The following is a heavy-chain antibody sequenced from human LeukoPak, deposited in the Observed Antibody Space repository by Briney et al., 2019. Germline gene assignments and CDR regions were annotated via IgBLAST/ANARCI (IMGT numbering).Heavy chain of an antibody. Sequence: GGSLRLSWAASGFTFRSYSMNWIRQAPGKGLEWVSYISEGSSNIFYADSVKGRFTISRDNAKNSLHLQMNSLRAEDTAVYYCARDPYYYDSSGYPYDYWGQGTLVTVSS. J-gene: IGHJ4*02. V-gene: IGHV3-48*01. CDR3: ARDPYYYDSSGYPYDY. CDR1: GFTFRSYS. D-gene: IGHD3-22*01. CDR2: ISEGSSNI.